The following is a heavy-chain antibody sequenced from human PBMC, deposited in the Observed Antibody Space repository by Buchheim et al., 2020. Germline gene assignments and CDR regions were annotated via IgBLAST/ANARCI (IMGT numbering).Heavy chain of an antibody. CDR1: GFTFSSYA. J-gene: IGHJ4*02. Sequence: EVQLVDSGSGWLQPGGSMRLSCAASGFTFSSYAMSWVRQAPGKGLEWVSAISGSGGSTYFADSVKGRFTISRDTSKNTLYLQMNSLRAADTALYYRANSRCISTSCYASYWGQGTL. CDR2: ISGSGGST. V-gene: IGHV3-23*04. CDR3: ANSRCISTSCYASY. D-gene: IGHD2-2*01.